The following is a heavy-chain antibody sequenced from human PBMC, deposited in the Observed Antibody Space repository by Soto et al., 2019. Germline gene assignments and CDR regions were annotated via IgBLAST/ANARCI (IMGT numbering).Heavy chain of an antibody. CDR2: IKSKTDGGTT. CDR3: TTGGGYCSSTSCLGY. D-gene: IGHD2-2*01. CDR1: GFTFSNAW. J-gene: IGHJ4*02. V-gene: IGHV3-15*01. Sequence: EVQLVESGGGLVKPGGSLRLSCAASGFTFSNAWMSWVRQAPGKGLEWVGRIKSKTDGGTTDYAAPVKGRFTISRDDSNNTLYLQMNSLKTEDTAVYYCTTGGGYCSSTSCLGYWGQGTLVTVSS.